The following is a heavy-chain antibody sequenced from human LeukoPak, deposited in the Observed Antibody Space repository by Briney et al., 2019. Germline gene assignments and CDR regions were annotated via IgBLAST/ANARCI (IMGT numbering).Heavy chain of an antibody. J-gene: IGHJ4*02. Sequence: SETLSLTCTVSGGAISSYYWSWIRQPPGKGLEWIGYIYYSGSTNYNPSLKSRVTISVDTSKNQFSLKLSSVTAADMAVYYCARVRAKYDSSGYYYLRFFDYWGQGTLVTVSS. CDR2: IYYSGST. CDR3: ARVRAKYDSSGYYYLRFFDY. V-gene: IGHV4-59*01. CDR1: GGAISSYY. D-gene: IGHD3-22*01.